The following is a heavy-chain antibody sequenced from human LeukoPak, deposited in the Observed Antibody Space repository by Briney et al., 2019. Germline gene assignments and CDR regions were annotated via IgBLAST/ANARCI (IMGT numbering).Heavy chain of an antibody. J-gene: IGHJ4*02. V-gene: IGHV3-33*08. D-gene: IGHD5-24*01. CDR1: GFTFSSYA. CDR3: AREVEMATMVFDY. Sequence: PGGSLRLSCAASGFTFSSYAMHWVRQAPGKGLEWVAVIWYDGSNKYYADSVKGRFTISRDNSKNTLYLQMNSLRAEDTAVYYCAREVEMATMVFDYWGQGTLVTVSS. CDR2: IWYDGSNK.